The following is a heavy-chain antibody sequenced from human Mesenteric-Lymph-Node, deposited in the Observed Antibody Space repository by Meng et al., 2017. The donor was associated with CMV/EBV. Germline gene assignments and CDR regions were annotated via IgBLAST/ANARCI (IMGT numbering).Heavy chain of an antibody. CDR3: ARDLSQGQLLYYYFDY. V-gene: IGHV3-48*03. CDR1: GFTFSSYE. D-gene: IGHD2-2*02. CDR2: ISYSGSPI. Sequence: GGSLRLSCAASGFTFSSYEMNWVRQAPGKGLEWVSYISYSGSPIYYADSVKGRFTISRDNAKNSLYLQMNSLRAEDTAVYYCARDLSQGQLLYYYFDYWGQGTLVTVSS. J-gene: IGHJ4*02.